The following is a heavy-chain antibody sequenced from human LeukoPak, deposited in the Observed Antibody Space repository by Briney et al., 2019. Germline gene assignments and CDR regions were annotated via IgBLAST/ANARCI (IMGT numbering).Heavy chain of an antibody. CDR3: ASATGNNDAFDI. CDR2: IWNDGSNK. CDR1: GFTFSSYV. Sequence: GGSLRLSCAASGFTFSSYVMHWVRQAPGKGLEWVAVIWNDGSNKYFADSVKGRFTISRDSSKNTLYLQMNSLRAEDTAVYYCASATGNNDAFDIWGQGTMVTVSS. J-gene: IGHJ3*02. V-gene: IGHV3-33*01. D-gene: IGHD1-1*01.